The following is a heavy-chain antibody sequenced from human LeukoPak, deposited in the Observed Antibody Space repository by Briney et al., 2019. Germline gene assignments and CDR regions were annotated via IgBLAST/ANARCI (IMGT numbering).Heavy chain of an antibody. CDR3: AKGRVGGYVTPVFDY. Sequence: EGSLRLSCAASGFTFSSYAMSWVRQAPGKGLEWVSAISGSGGSTYYADSVKGRFTISRDNSKNTLYLQMNSLRAEDTAVYYCAKGRVGGYVTPVFDYWGQGTLVTVSS. D-gene: IGHD5-12*01. J-gene: IGHJ4*02. CDR2: ISGSGGST. CDR1: GFTFSSYA. V-gene: IGHV3-23*01.